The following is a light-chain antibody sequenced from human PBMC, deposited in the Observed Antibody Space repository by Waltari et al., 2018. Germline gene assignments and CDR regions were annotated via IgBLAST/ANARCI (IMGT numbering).Light chain of an antibody. V-gene: IGKV3D-15*01. Sequence: EIVMTQTLATLSVSPGDRATLSCSASQSVSSNLAWYQQKPGQAPRLLIYGASTRATGIPARFSGSGSGTEFTLTISSLQSEDVAVYYCQQYNNWPPLTFGGGTKVEIK. CDR1: QSVSSN. CDR3: QQYNNWPPLT. CDR2: GAS. J-gene: IGKJ4*01.